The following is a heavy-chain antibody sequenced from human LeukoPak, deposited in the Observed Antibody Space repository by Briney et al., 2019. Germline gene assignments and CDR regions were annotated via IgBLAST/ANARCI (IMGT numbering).Heavy chain of an antibody. V-gene: IGHV1-8*03. Sequence: GASVKVSCKASGYTFTSYDINWVRQATGQGLEWMGWMNPNSGNTGYAQKFQGRVTITRNTSISTAYMELSSLRSEDTAVYYCASGTVESFSSQYYYYYYMDVWGKGTTVTVSS. CDR2: MNPNSGNT. CDR3: ASGTVESFSSQYYYYYYMDV. D-gene: IGHD4-11*01. J-gene: IGHJ6*03. CDR1: GYTFTSYD.